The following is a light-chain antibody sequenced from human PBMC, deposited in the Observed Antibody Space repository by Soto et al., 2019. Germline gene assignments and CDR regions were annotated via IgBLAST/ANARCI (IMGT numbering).Light chain of an antibody. Sequence: DIQMTQSPSSLSASVGDRVTITCQASHDINKFLNWYQQKPGKAPKLLIYNASNLETGVPSRFSGSGSGTDFTFTISSLQPEDIATYYCQQNDDLPITFGQGTRLEIK. CDR2: NAS. V-gene: IGKV1-33*01. CDR3: QQNDDLPIT. J-gene: IGKJ5*01. CDR1: HDINKF.